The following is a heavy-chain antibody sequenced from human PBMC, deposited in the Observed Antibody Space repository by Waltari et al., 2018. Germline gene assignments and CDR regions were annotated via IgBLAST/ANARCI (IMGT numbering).Heavy chain of an antibody. V-gene: IGHV1-69*01. Sequence: QVQLVQSGAEVKKPGSSVKVSCKASGGTFRSYAISWVRQAPGQGLEWMGGSPPIFGTPTSAQKFQGSVPITADESPSTAYTELSGPRSEYTAVYYCASSAGGEQLVPGWFDPWGQGTLVTVSS. J-gene: IGHJ5*02. CDR2: SPPIFGTP. D-gene: IGHD6-6*01. CDR1: GGTFRSYA. CDR3: ASSAGGEQLVPGWFDP.